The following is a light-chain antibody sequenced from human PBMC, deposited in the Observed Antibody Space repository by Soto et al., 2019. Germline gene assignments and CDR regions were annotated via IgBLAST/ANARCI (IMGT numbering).Light chain of an antibody. CDR3: LQADTFTIT. Sequence: DIQMTQSPSSVSASVGDIFTITCRASQDISGWLAWYQQKQGRAPKLLIYAASSLQSGVPTRVAGNGYGTSFTITITSIKHEDFETYYCLQADTFTITFGQGTRLEIK. V-gene: IGKV1-12*01. CDR1: QDISGW. CDR2: AAS. J-gene: IGKJ5*01.